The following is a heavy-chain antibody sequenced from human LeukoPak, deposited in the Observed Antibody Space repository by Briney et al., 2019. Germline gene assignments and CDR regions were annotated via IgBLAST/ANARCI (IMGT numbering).Heavy chain of an antibody. J-gene: IGHJ5*02. Sequence: GGSLRLSCAASRFNVSSYFMSWVRQAPGKGLEWVSVIYRGVHTYYADSVKGRFTISRDNSKNTLYLQMNSLRAEDTAVYYCARDQSQSGYATCFDPWGQGTLVTVSS. CDR3: ARDQSQSGYATCFDP. CDR1: RFNVSSYF. CDR2: IYRGVHT. D-gene: IGHD5-12*01. V-gene: IGHV3-53*01.